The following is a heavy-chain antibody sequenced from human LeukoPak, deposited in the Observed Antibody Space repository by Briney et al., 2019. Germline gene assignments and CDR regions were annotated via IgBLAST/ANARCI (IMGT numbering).Heavy chain of an antibody. J-gene: IGHJ3*02. D-gene: IGHD3-22*01. Sequence: GGSLRLSCAASGFTFSSYAMSWVRQAPGKGLEWVSAISGSGGSTYYADSVKGRFTISRDNSKNTLYLQMNSLRAEDTAVYYCAKDPPAHYYDSRQGRIDIWGQGTMVTVSS. CDR1: GFTFSSYA. V-gene: IGHV3-23*01. CDR2: ISGSGGST. CDR3: AKDPPAHYYDSRQGRIDI.